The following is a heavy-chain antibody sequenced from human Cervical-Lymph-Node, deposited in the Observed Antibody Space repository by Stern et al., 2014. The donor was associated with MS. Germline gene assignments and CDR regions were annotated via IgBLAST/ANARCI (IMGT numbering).Heavy chain of an antibody. V-gene: IGHV2-26*01. CDR1: GFSLSNARMG. CDR3: ARSPRTMYSSSWYGFDYGMDV. CDR2: IFLNDEK. Sequence: QITLKESGPVLVKPTETLTLTCTVSGFSLSNARMGVSWIRQPPGKALEWLAHIFLNDEKSYSTSLKSRLTISKDTSKSQVVLTMTNMDPVDTATYYCARSPRTMYSSSWYGFDYGMDVWGQGTTVTVSS. D-gene: IGHD6-13*01. J-gene: IGHJ6*02.